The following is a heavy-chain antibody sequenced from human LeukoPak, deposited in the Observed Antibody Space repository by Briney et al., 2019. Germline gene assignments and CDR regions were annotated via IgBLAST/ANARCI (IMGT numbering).Heavy chain of an antibody. V-gene: IGHV1-2*02. J-gene: IGHJ3*02. CDR1: GYTFTAYY. CDR2: IYPKSSDT. Sequence: SVKVSFKASGYTFTAYYLHWVRQAPGQGLEWMGYIYPKSSDTNYAQNFQGRVTMTMDTSISTVYMELSRLTSDDTAVYYCARDEAAAKTNALDIWGQGTKVTVPS. D-gene: IGHD6-13*01. CDR3: ARDEAAAKTNALDI.